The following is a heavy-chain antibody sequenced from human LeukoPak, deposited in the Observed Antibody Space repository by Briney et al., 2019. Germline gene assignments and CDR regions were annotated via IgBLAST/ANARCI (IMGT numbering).Heavy chain of an antibody. CDR1: GFTFDDYG. D-gene: IGHD3-22*01. J-gene: IGHJ4*02. V-gene: IGHV3-20*04. Sequence: PGGSLRLSCAASGFTFDDYGMSWVRQAPGKGLEWVSGTNWNGGSTGYAHSVKGRFTISRDNAKNSLYLQMNSLIAEDTALDYCARPAPYDSSSFDYWGQGTLVTVSS. CDR3: ARPAPYDSSSFDY. CDR2: TNWNGGST.